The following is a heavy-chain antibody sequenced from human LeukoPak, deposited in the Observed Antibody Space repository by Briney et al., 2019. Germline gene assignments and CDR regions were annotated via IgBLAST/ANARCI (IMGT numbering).Heavy chain of an antibody. V-gene: IGHV3-21*01. CDR3: ARDIVGATDGSDY. CDR1: GFTFSSYS. CDR2: ISSSSSYI. J-gene: IGHJ4*02. D-gene: IGHD1-26*01. Sequence: PGGSLRHSCAASGFTFSSYSMNWVRQAPGKGLEWVSSISSSSSYIYYVDSVKGRFTISRDNAKNSLYLQMNSLRAEDTAVYYCARDIVGATDGSDYWGQGTLVTVSS.